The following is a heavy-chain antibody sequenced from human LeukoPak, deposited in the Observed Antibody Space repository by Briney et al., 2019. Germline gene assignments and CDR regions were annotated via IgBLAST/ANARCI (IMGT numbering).Heavy chain of an antibody. CDR3: GMSGDRVPLQDDVFDV. CDR1: GYSFTSYC. V-gene: IGHV5-51*01. CDR2: IYPGDSGP. D-gene: IGHD1-26*01. J-gene: IGHJ3*01. Sequence: GESLKISCKVSGYSFTSYCIGWVRQMPGKGLEWMGIIYPGDSGPTYSPPFQGQVTISVDKSINTAYLQWSSLQASDTAMYYCGMSGDRVPLQDDVFDVWGQGTMVTVST.